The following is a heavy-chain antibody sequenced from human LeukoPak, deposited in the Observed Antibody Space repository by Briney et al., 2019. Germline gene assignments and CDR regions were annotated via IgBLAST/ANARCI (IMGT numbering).Heavy chain of an antibody. Sequence: GGSLRLSCAASGFTFSSYAMTWVRQAPGKGLEWVSTISGSGTSTNYADSVKGRFTISRDNSKNTLYVQMNSLRGEDTAVYYCAKHRFESGGYHSTDWGQGTLVTVSS. CDR2: ISGSGTST. CDR3: AKHRFESGGYHSTD. J-gene: IGHJ4*02. V-gene: IGHV3-23*01. D-gene: IGHD3-22*01. CDR1: GFTFSSYA.